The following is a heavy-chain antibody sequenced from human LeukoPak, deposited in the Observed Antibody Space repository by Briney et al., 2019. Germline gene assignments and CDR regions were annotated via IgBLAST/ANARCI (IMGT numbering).Heavy chain of an antibody. CDR1: GESISGSY. V-gene: IGHV4-59*08. Sequence: SETLSLTCTVSGESISGSYWSWIRQPPGKGLEWIGYIYYSGSTNYNPSLKSRVTISVDTSKNQFSLRLSSVTAADTAVYYYASLRLDYGDYPSWFDPWGQGTLVTVSS. CDR2: IYYSGST. J-gene: IGHJ5*02. D-gene: IGHD4-17*01. CDR3: ASLRLDYGDYPSWFDP.